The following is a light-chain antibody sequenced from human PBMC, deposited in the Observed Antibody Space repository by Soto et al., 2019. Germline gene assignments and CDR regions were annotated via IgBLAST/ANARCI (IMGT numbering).Light chain of an antibody. Sequence: DIVMTQSPLSLPVTPGEPASISCRSSQSLLHSNGYTYLDWYLQKPGQSPQLLIYLGSNRASGVPDRFSGSGSGTYFTLKISRVEAEDVGVYYCMQALHSPPITVGQGTRLEIK. CDR1: QSLLHSNGYTY. CDR3: MQALHSPPIT. J-gene: IGKJ5*01. V-gene: IGKV2-28*01. CDR2: LGS.